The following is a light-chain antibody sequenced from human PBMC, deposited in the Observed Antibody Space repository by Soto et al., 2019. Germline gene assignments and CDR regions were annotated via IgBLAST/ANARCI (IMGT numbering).Light chain of an antibody. V-gene: IGKV2D-29*01. Sequence: DIVMTQTPLSSPVTLGQPSSISCKSTVSLLLGDGKTYLYWYLQKSGQPPQLLIYEVSNRCSGVPDRFSGSGSGTDFTLKISRVEAEDVGVYYSRQSVQLPITFGQGTRLEI. CDR1: VSLLLGDGKTY. J-gene: IGKJ5*01. CDR2: EVS. CDR3: RQSVQLPIT.